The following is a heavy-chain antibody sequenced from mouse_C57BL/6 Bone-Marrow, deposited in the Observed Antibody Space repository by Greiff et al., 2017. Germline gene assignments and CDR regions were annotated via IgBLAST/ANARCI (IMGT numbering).Heavy chain of an antibody. CDR3: ARHEDKGYDDAMDY. CDR1: GYTFTEYT. D-gene: IGHD2-2*01. CDR2: FYPGSGSI. Sequence: QVQLQQSGAELVKPGASVKLSCKASGYTFTEYTIHWVQQRSGQGLEWIGWFYPGSGSIKSNENFTVKATLTADKSSSTVYMEISRLTSEDSAVYFCARHEDKGYDDAMDYWGQGTSVTVSS. J-gene: IGHJ4*01. V-gene: IGHV1-62-2*01.